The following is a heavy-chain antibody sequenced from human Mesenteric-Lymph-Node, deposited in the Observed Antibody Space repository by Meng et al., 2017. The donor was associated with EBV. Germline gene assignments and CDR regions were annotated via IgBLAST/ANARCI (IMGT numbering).Heavy chain of an antibody. CDR1: GGSLSSGGYS. CDR2: IYHPGTT. J-gene: IGHJ4*02. CDR3: ARAGAYYDVLTGFDY. Sequence: QLQRSGPRLVKPSQPLSLPCAVFGGSLSSGGYSWNWIRQTPGRGLEWIGYIYHPGTTYYNPSLKSRVTMSVDRSTNQFSLWLKSVTAADTAIYYCARAGAYYDVLTGFDYWGQGTLVTVSS. D-gene: IGHD3-9*01. V-gene: IGHV4-30-2*01.